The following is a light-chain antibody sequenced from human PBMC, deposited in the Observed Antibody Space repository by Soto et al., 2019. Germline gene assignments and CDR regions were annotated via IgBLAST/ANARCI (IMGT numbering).Light chain of an antibody. Sequence: QSVLTQPASVSGSPGQSITISCTGTSNDVGGYNYVSWYQQHPGKAPKLMIYDVSNRPSGVSNRFSGSKSGNTASLTISGLQAEDEADYYCSSYTSSRSLVFGTGTKVTVL. J-gene: IGLJ1*01. CDR2: DVS. CDR1: SNDVGGYNY. CDR3: SSYTSSRSLV. V-gene: IGLV2-14*01.